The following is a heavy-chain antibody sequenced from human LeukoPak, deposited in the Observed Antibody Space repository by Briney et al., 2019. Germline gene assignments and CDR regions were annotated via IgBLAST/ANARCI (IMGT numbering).Heavy chain of an antibody. Sequence: PGGSLRLSCAASGFTFSSYGMHWVRQAPGKGLEWVAFIRYDGSNKYYADSVKGRFTISRDNSKNTLYLQMNSLRAEDTAVYYCAKDPGRYVPIPIYGMDVWGQGTTVTVSS. CDR2: IRYDGSNK. J-gene: IGHJ6*02. V-gene: IGHV3-30*02. CDR1: GFTFSSYG. CDR3: AKDPGRYVPIPIYGMDV. D-gene: IGHD2-2*02.